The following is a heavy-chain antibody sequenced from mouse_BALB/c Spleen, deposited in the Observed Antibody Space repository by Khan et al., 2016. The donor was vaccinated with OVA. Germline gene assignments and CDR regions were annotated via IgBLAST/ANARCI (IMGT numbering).Heavy chain of an antibody. V-gene: IGHV3-2*02. J-gene: IGHJ4*01. CDR3: ARSLYYRYGYALAC. CDR2: ISSTGST. Sequence: EVQLQESGPGLVKPSQSLSLTCTVTGYSITSDYAWNWIRQFPGNKLEWMGYISSTGSTSYNPSLKSRISITRDISKNQFFLQLKSVTTEDTATYYCARSLYYRYGYALACWGRGTLVTVSA. D-gene: IGHD2-14*01. CDR1: GYSITSDYA.